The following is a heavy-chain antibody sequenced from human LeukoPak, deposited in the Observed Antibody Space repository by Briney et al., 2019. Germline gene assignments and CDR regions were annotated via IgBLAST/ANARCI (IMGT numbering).Heavy chain of an antibody. CDR3: AKDQIVVVVAATPYYYYGMDV. J-gene: IGHJ6*02. D-gene: IGHD2-15*01. CDR2: ISGSGGST. Sequence: GGSLRLSCAASGFTFSSYAMSWVRQAPGKGLEWVSAISGSGGSTYYADSVKGRFTISRDNSKNTLYLQMNSLRAEDTAVYYCAKDQIVVVVAATPYYYYGMDVWGQGTTVTVSS. CDR1: GFTFSSYA. V-gene: IGHV3-23*01.